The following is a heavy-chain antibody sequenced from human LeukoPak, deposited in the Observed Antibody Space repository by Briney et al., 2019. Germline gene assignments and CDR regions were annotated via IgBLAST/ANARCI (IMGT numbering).Heavy chain of an antibody. D-gene: IGHD6-19*01. CDR3: ARLLDVAVAPRNYFDY. J-gene: IGHJ4*02. Sequence: GGSLRLSCAASGFTFSDYCMSWVRQAPGKGLEWVANIKQDGSEKYYVDSVKGRFTISRDNAKNSLYLQMNSLRAEDTAVYYCARLLDVAVAPRNYFDYWGQGTLVTVSS. CDR2: IKQDGSEK. V-gene: IGHV3-7*01. CDR1: GFTFSDYC.